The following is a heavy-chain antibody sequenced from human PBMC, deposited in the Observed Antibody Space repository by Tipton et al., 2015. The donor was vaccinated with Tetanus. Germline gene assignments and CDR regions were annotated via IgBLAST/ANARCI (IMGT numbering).Heavy chain of an antibody. Sequence: QVQLVQSGGEVKKPGASVKVSCKASGYTFGSYHFSWVRLAPGQGLEWMGWINTLNGDTHYARRFQGRVTLTTDTSTSTAYLELRNLRSDDTAVYYCVRVWGHSYWYFDFWGRGTQVIVSS. CDR1: GYTFGSYH. V-gene: IGHV1-18*01. CDR3: VRVWGHSYWYFDF. D-gene: IGHD3-16*01. J-gene: IGHJ2*01. CDR2: INTLNGDT.